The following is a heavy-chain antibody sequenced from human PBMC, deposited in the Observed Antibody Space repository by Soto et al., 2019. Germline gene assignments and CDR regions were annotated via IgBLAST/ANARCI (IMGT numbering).Heavy chain of an antibody. CDR1: GGSISSGGYY. CDR3: ARARGGGTRNWFDP. Sequence: SETLSLTCTVSGGSISSGGYYWSWIRQHPGKGLEWIGYIYYSGSTYYNPSLKSRVTISVDTSKNQFSLKLSSVTAADTAVYYCARARGGGTRNWFDPWGQGTLVTVSS. D-gene: IGHD3-10*01. V-gene: IGHV4-31*03. J-gene: IGHJ5*02. CDR2: IYYSGST.